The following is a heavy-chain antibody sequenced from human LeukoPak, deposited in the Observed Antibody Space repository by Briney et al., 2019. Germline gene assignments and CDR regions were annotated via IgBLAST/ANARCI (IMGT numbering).Heavy chain of an antibody. J-gene: IGHJ4*02. Sequence: GASVKVSCKASGYTFTGHYMHWVRQAPGQGLEWMGGIIPIFGTANYAQKFQGRVTITADESTSTAYVELSSLRSEDTAVYYCARVALRYFDWPFDYWGQGTLVTVSS. CDR1: GYTFTGHY. CDR3: ARVALRYFDWPFDY. D-gene: IGHD3-9*01. V-gene: IGHV1-69*13. CDR2: IIPIFGTA.